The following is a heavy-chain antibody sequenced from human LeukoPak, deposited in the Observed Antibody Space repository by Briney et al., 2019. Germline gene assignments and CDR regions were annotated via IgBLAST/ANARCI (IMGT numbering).Heavy chain of an antibody. CDR1: GFTFNNAW. CDR2: IRSTTDGGTT. Sequence: PGGSLRLSCAGSGFTFNNAWISWVRQGPGKGLEWVGRIRSTTDGGTTDFASPVRGRFTISRDDSRNTVFLQMNSLKIGDTAVYYCSTLGYFDWALSAQLDYWGQGTLVTVSS. J-gene: IGHJ4*02. V-gene: IGHV3-15*01. D-gene: IGHD3-9*01. CDR3: STLGYFDWALSAQLDY.